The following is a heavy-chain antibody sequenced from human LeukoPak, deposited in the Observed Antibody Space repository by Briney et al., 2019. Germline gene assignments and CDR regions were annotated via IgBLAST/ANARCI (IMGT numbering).Heavy chain of an antibody. CDR2: ISGSSSYI. J-gene: IGHJ6*02. CDR3: ARAPEWLRFIYGMDV. CDR1: GFTFDDYA. V-gene: IGHV3-21*01. Sequence: GRSLRLSCAASGFTFDDYAMHWVRQAPGKGLEWVSSISGSSSYIYYADSVKGRFTISRDNAKNSLYLQMNSLRAEDTAVYYCARAPEWLRFIYGMDVWGQGTTVTVSS. D-gene: IGHD5-12*01.